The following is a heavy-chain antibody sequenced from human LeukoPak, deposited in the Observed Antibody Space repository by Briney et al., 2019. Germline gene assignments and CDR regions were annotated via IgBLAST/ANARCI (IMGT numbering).Heavy chain of an antibody. Sequence: SETLSLTCTVSGDSISSGGYFWSWIRQPPGKGLEWIGYISHYENAYYNPSLSSRVTMSVDTSKNQFSLNLRSVTAADTAMYYCARGVIRAVAVLGYWGQGTLVTVSS. CDR3: ARGVIRAVAVLGY. CDR1: GDSISSGGYF. D-gene: IGHD6-19*01. J-gene: IGHJ4*02. V-gene: IGHV4-30-2*01. CDR2: ISHYENA.